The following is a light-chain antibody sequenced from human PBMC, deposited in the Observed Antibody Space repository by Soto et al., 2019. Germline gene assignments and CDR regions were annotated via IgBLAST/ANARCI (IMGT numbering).Light chain of an antibody. CDR2: GAS. CDR1: QSVSSN. Sequence: EIVMTQSPATLSVSPGERATLSCRASQSVSSNLAWYQQKPGQAPRLLIYGASTRATGIPARFSGSGSGTACTLTISSLQSEDFAVYYCQQYNNWPPTYTFGQGTKLESK. J-gene: IGKJ2*01. CDR3: QQYNNWPPTYT. V-gene: IGKV3-15*01.